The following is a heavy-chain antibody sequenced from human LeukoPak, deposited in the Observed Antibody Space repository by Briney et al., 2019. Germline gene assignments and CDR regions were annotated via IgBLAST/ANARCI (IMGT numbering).Heavy chain of an antibody. CDR2: IYHSGST. Sequence: SETLSLTCTVSGGSISSYYWSWIRQPPGKGLEWIGYIYHSGSTKYNPSLKSRVTISEDTSKNQFSLKLSSVTAADTAVYYCARRSPMVRGVIGFDYWGQGTLVTVSS. CDR3: ARRSPMVRGVIGFDY. V-gene: IGHV4-59*01. D-gene: IGHD3-10*01. CDR1: GGSISSYY. J-gene: IGHJ4*02.